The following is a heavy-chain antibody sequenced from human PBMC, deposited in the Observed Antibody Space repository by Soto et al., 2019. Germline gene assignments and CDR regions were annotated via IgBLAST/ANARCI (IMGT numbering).Heavy chain of an antibody. J-gene: IGHJ5*02. CDR1: GFTFSDYY. D-gene: IGHD4-17*01. V-gene: IGHV3-11*01. CDR3: ERGSSYGDYVENWFDP. CDR2: ISSSGSTK. Sequence: GGSLRLSCAVSGFTFSDYYMSWIRQAPGKGLEWVSYISSSGSTKYYADSVKGRFTISRDNAKNSLYLQMNSLRADDTALYYCERGSSYGDYVENWFDPWGQGTLVTVSS.